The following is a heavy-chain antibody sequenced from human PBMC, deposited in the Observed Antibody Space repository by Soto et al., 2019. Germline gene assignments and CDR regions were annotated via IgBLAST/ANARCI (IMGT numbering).Heavy chain of an antibody. D-gene: IGHD3-16*01. CDR1: GSSFSVFG. V-gene: IGHV3-33*01. Sequence: GGSLRLSCAASGSSFSVFGMHWVRQAPGKGLEWVAVIWSDGTKKYYADSVKGRFTISRDNSKNTLDLQMNSLRAEDTAVYYCAGGDHYFVYSGQVPLVPVSS. CDR3: AGGDHYFVY. J-gene: IGHJ4*02. CDR2: IWSDGTKK.